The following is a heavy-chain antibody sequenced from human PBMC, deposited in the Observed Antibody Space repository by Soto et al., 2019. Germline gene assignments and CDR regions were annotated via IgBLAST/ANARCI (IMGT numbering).Heavy chain of an antibody. CDR1: GFTFSSYA. CDR2: ISYDGSNK. J-gene: IGHJ4*02. V-gene: IGHV3-30-3*01. D-gene: IGHD4-17*01. Sequence: QVQLVESGGGVVQPGRSLRLSCAASGFTFSSYAMHWVRQAPGKGLEWVAVISYDGSNKYYADSVKGRFTISRDNSKNTLYLQRNTLRAEDMAVYYWARAGMTTVTSNLAYWAQGPLVTASS. CDR3: ARAGMTTVTSNLAY.